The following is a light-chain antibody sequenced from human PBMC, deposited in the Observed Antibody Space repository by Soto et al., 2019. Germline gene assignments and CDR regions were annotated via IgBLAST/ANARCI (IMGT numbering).Light chain of an antibody. CDR2: GAS. Sequence: EIVMTQSPATLSVSPGERATLSCRASQSVSSNLAWYQQKPGQAPRLLIYGASTRATGVPARFRGSGSGTEFTLTISSLQSEDFAVYSCQQYNNWPYTFGQGTELEIK. CDR1: QSVSSN. J-gene: IGKJ2*01. CDR3: QQYNNWPYT. V-gene: IGKV3-15*01.